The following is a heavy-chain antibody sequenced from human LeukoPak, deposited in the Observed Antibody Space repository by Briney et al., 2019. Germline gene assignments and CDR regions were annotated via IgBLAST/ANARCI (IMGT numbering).Heavy chain of an antibody. J-gene: IGHJ1*01. Sequence: SETLSLTCTVSGGSISSSSYYWGWIRQPPGKGLEWIGSIYYSGSTYYNPSLKSRVTISVDTSKNQFSLKLSSVTAADTAVYYCARADYGDYDLRPEYFQHWGQGTLVTVSS. D-gene: IGHD4-17*01. V-gene: IGHV4-39*07. CDR2: IYYSGST. CDR3: ARADYGDYDLRPEYFQH. CDR1: GGSISSSSYY.